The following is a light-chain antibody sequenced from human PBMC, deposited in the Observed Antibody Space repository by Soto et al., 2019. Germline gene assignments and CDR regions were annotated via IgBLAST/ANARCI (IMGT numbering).Light chain of an antibody. CDR1: SSDVGGYNY. CDR2: DVS. V-gene: IGLV2-14*01. J-gene: IGLJ1*01. CDR3: SSYTSSSTHNYV. Sequence: QSVLTQPASMSGSPGQSITISCTGTSSDVGGYNYVPWYQQHPGKAPKLMIYDVSNRPSGVSNRFSGSKSGNTASLTISGLQAEDEADYYCSSYTSSSTHNYVFGTGTKVTV.